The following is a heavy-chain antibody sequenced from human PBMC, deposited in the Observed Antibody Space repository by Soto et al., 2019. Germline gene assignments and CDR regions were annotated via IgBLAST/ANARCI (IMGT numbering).Heavy chain of an antibody. CDR2: ISYDGSNK. Sequence: GGSLRLSCAASGFTFSSYAMHWVRQAPGKGLEWVAVISYDGSNKYYADSVKGRFTISRDNSKNTLYLQMNSLRAEDTAVYYCAREVFPTMIVVVPNWYFDLWGRGTLVTVSS. J-gene: IGHJ2*01. CDR1: GFTFSSYA. D-gene: IGHD3-22*01. V-gene: IGHV3-30-3*01. CDR3: AREVFPTMIVVVPNWYFDL.